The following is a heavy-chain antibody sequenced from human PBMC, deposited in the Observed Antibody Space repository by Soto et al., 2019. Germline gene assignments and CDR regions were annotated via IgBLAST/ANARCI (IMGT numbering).Heavy chain of an antibody. CDR2: INHSGST. CDR1: GGSFSGYY. D-gene: IGHD3-16*02. CDR3: AREFLYYDYVWGSYRLAQIDY. V-gene: IGHV4-34*01. Sequence: AETLCLTCAVYGGSFSGYYWSWIRQPPGKGLEWIGEINHSGSTNYNPSLKSRVTISVDTSKNQFSLKLSSVTAADTAVYYCAREFLYYDYVWGSYRLAQIDYWGQGTLVTVSS. J-gene: IGHJ4*02.